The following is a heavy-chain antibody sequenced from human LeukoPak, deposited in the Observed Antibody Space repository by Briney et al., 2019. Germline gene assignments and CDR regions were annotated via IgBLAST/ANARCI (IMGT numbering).Heavy chain of an antibody. J-gene: IGHJ6*03. V-gene: IGHV3-21*01. Sequence: GGSLRLSCAASGFTFSTYSMNWVRQAPGKGLEWVSSISSGSSYIYYADSVKGRFTISRDNAKNSLYLQMNSLRAEDTAVYYCARVRKTRDYYYYMDVWGKGATVTVSS. CDR2: ISSGSSYI. D-gene: IGHD1-14*01. CDR3: ARVRKTRDYYYYMDV. CDR1: GFTFSTYS.